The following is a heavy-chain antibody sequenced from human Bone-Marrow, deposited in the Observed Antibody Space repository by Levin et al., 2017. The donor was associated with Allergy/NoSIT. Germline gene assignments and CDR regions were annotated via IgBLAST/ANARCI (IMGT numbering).Heavy chain of an antibody. Sequence: PGGSLRLSCAASGFTFTTYAMTWVRQAPGKGLEWVSTITDSGAYTHYADSVKGRFTISGDYSENTLYLQMNSLTVDDTAVYYCAKDYGGPEPHFDYWGLGTLVTVSS. CDR2: ITDSGAYT. V-gene: IGHV3-23*01. D-gene: IGHD4-23*01. J-gene: IGHJ4*02. CDR1: GFTFTTYA. CDR3: AKDYGGPEPHFDY.